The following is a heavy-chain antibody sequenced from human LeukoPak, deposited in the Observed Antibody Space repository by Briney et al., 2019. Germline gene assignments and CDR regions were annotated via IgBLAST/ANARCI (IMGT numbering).Heavy chain of an antibody. D-gene: IGHD3-3*02. CDR1: GFTFSSYA. CDR2: ISTRGTNI. Sequence: GGSLRLSCAASGFTFSSYAMNYVRQAPGKGLEWVSSISTRGTNIYYADSVKGRFTISRDNSKNTLYLQMNSLRAEDTAVYYCAKAGLADFDSWGQGTLVTVSS. J-gene: IGHJ4*02. CDR3: AKAGLADFDS. V-gene: IGHV3-23*01.